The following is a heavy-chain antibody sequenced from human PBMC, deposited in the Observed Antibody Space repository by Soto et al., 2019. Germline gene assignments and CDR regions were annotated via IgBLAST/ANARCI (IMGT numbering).Heavy chain of an antibody. CDR2: ISDSGAAT. D-gene: IGHD1-26*01. CDR1: GVTCSNFG. CDR3: ARGANSGSYLGYGMDV. Sequence: PCGYLRLSCAAFGVTCSNFGMSWVREARVKGLEWVSTISDSGAATYYVDSVKGRFTISRDNSKNTLDLQMNSLRAEDTAVYYCARGANSGSYLGYGMDVWGQGTTVTVSS. V-gene: IGHV3-23*01. J-gene: IGHJ6*02.